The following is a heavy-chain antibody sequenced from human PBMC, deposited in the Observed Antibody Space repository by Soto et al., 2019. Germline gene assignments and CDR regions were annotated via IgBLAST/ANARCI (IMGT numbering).Heavy chain of an antibody. Sequence: QVQLVQSGAEVKKPGSSEKVSCKASGGTFSSHAISWVRQAPGQGLEWMGGIIPFFKAANYAQKFTGRVTITADDSTSTAYMDLYSLRSEDTAVYYCARDVPLNYYDGTFSYYAMDVWGQGTTVTVSS. CDR1: GGTFSSHA. J-gene: IGHJ6*02. CDR2: IIPFFKAA. D-gene: IGHD3-16*01. V-gene: IGHV1-69*01. CDR3: ARDVPLNYYDGTFSYYAMDV.